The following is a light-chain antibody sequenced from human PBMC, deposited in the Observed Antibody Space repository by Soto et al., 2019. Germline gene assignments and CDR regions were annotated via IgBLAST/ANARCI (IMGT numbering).Light chain of an antibody. V-gene: IGLV2-14*01. J-gene: IGLJ1*01. Sequence: QSVLTQPASVSGSPGQSITISCPGTSSDVGGYNYVSWYQQHPGKAPKLMIYDVSNRPSGVSNRFSGSKSGNTASLTISGLQAEDEADYYCSSYTSSNTYAFGTGTKVTVL. CDR1: SSDVGGYNY. CDR3: SSYTSSNTYA. CDR2: DVS.